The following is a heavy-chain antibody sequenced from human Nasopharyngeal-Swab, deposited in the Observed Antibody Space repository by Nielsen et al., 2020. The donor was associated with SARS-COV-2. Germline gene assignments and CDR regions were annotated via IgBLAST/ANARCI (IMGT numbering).Heavy chain of an antibody. J-gene: IGHJ6*02. CDR3: AFGYYGMDA. CDR1: GGSFSGYY. D-gene: IGHD3-16*01. CDR2: INHSGST. Sequence: SETLSLTCAVYGGSFSGYYWSWIRQPPGKGLEWIGEINHSGSTNYNPSLKSRVTISVDTSKNQFSLKLSSVTAADTAVYYCAFGYYGMDAWGQGTTVTVSS. V-gene: IGHV4-34*01.